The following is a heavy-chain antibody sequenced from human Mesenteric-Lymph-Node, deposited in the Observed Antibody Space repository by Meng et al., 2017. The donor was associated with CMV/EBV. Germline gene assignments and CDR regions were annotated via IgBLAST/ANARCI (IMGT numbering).Heavy chain of an antibody. Sequence: GGSLRLSCAASGFTFSSYDMHWVRQATGKGLEWVSAIGTAGDTYYPGSVKGRFTNSRENAKNSLYLQMNSLRAEDTAVYYCRYYDFWSGYVRNDYWGQGTLVTVSS. V-gene: IGHV3-13*01. D-gene: IGHD3-3*01. CDR3: RYYDFWSGYVRNDY. J-gene: IGHJ4*02. CDR1: GFTFSSYD. CDR2: IGTAGDT.